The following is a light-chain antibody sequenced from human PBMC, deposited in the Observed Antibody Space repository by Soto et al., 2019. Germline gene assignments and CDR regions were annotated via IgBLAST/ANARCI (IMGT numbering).Light chain of an antibody. J-gene: IGLJ1*01. Sequence: QSVLTQPPSVSGPPGQRFTSPSIGSSSNFGAGYDVHCYQQLPGTAPKLLIFRNNNRPSGVPDRFSGSKSGTSASLTITGLQAEDEADYYCQSYDSSLSAYVFATGTKVTVL. CDR3: QSYDSSLSAYV. CDR1: SSNFGAGYD. CDR2: RNN. V-gene: IGLV1-40*01.